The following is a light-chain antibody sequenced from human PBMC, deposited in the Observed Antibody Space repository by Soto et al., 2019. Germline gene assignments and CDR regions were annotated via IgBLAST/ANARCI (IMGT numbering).Light chain of an antibody. CDR3: AAWDDSLNGGV. CDR1: SSNIGSNT. V-gene: IGLV1-44*01. J-gene: IGLJ2*01. CDR2: SNN. Sequence: QPVLTQPPSASGTPGQRVTISCSGSSSNIGSNTVTWYQQLPGTAPQLLIYSNNQRPSGVPDRFSGSKSGTSASLAISGLQSEDEADYYCAAWDDSLNGGVFGGGTKLTVL.